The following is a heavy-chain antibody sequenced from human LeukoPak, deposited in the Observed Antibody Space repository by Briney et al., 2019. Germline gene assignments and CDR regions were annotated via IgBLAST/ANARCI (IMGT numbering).Heavy chain of an antibody. CDR2: IRSKPNNYAT. V-gene: IGHV3-73*01. Sequence: GGSLRLSCAASGFTFSESAMHWVRQASGKGLEWVGHIRSKPNNYATAYAASVKGRFTISRDDSKNTAYLQMNSLKTEDTAVYYCTRQGTIFGVATFDPWGQGTLVTVSS. CDR1: GFTFSESA. D-gene: IGHD3-3*01. J-gene: IGHJ5*02. CDR3: TRQGTIFGVATFDP.